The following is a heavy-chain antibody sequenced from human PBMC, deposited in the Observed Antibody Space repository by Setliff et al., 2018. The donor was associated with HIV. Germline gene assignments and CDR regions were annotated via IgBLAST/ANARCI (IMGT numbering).Heavy chain of an antibody. CDR3: VRDNRVDGVSFEDY. V-gene: IGHV3-21*01. Sequence: PGGSLRLSCVASGFSISPYTLTWARQVPGEGLEWVSSISGTSVYYADSVKGRFTISRDNAKNSLVLRMNSLRSEDTAVYYCVRDNRVDGVSFEDYWGQGTLVTVSS. D-gene: IGHD3-9*01. CDR1: GFSISPYT. J-gene: IGHJ4*02. CDR2: ISGTSV.